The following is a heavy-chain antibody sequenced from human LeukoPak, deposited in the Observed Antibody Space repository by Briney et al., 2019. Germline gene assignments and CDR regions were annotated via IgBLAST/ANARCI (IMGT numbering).Heavy chain of an antibody. CDR2: ITDRGGT. CDR3: ARVPDWEPIDK. V-gene: IGHV4-34*01. J-gene: IGHJ4*02. CDR1: GGSLSGYS. Sequence: SETLSLTCAVSGGSLSGYSWSWVRHPPGKGLEWIGDITDRGGTSYTPSPKSRVTISLDTSKNQFSLHLTSVTAADTAVYFCARVPDWEPIDKWGQGTLVTVSS. D-gene: IGHD1-26*01.